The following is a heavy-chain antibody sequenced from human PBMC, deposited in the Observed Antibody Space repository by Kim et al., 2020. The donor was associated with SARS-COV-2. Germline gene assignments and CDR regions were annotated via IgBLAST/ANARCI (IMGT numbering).Heavy chain of an antibody. V-gene: IGHV4-59*13. J-gene: IGHJ4*02. Sequence: SETLSLTCTVSGGSISSYYWSWIRQPPGKGLEWIGYIYYSGSTNYNPSLKSRVTISVDTSKNQFSLKLSSVTAADTAVYYCARGLWFGETTDPPFDYWGQGTLVTVSS. CDR2: IYYSGST. CDR3: ARGLWFGETTDPPFDY. D-gene: IGHD3-10*01. CDR1: GGSISSYY.